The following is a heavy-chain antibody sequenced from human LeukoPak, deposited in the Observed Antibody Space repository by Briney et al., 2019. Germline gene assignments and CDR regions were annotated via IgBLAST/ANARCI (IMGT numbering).Heavy chain of an antibody. Sequence: GGSLRLSCAASGFTFSSYAMSWVRQAPGKGLEWVSAICGSSVSTYYADSVKGRFTISRDNSKNTLYLQMNSLRPEDRAVYYCARGTEGSGSYWGRAFDIWGQGKMVTVSS. CDR1: GFTFSSYA. D-gene: IGHD1-26*01. CDR2: ICGSSVST. CDR3: ARGTEGSGSYWGRAFDI. J-gene: IGHJ3*02. V-gene: IGHV3-23*01.